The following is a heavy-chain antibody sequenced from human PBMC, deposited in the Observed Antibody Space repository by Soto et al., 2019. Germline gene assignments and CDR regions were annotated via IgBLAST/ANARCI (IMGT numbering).Heavy chain of an antibody. CDR1: GFTFSNAW. CDR3: TTDAAMPGTNYFDY. Sequence: EVQLVESGGGLVKPGESQRLSCVASGFTFSNAWMHWVRQAPGKGLEWVGHIRSKRDGGTADYGAPVKGRSTISRDDSKNMFYLQLNSLKTEDTAVYYCTTDAAMPGTNYFDYWGQGALVTVSS. J-gene: IGHJ4*02. V-gene: IGHV3-15*07. D-gene: IGHD1-1*01. CDR2: IRSKRDGGTA.